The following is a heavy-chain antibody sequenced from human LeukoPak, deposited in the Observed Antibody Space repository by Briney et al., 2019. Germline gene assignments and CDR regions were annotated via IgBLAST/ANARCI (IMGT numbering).Heavy chain of an antibody. J-gene: IGHJ3*02. D-gene: IGHD3-9*01. CDR3: ARARYVNSFYAFDI. Sequence: PSETLSLTCTVSGGSISSYYRSWIRLPPGKGLEWIGYLSKSGNTNYSPSLKSRVTIFGDTSKNQFSLKLSSVTAADTAVYYCARARYVNSFYAFDIWGQGTLVTVSS. V-gene: IGHV4-59*01. CDR2: LSKSGNT. CDR1: GGSISSYY.